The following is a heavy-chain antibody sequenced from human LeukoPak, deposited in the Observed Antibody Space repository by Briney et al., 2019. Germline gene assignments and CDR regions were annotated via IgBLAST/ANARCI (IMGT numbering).Heavy chain of an antibody. J-gene: IGHJ5*02. CDR3: ARLGLGDEACWFDP. CDR2: IYYSGRT. CDR1: SGSISGYY. D-gene: IGHD3-10*01. Sequence: PSETLSLTCTVSSGSISGYYWNWIRQPPGKGLEWIGCIYYSGRTSYNPSLKSRVTISVDTSKSQFSLRLSSVTAADTAMYYCARLGLGDEACWFDPWGQGTLVTVSS. V-gene: IGHV4-59*01.